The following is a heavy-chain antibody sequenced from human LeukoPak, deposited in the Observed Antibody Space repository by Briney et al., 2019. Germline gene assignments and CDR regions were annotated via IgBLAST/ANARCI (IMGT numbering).Heavy chain of an antibody. J-gene: IGHJ6*02. CDR3: ARHPPSAVIAAGGTPYGMGV. CDR1: GYTFASYW. V-gene: IGHV5-51*01. Sequence: GESLKISCKDSGYTFASYWIAWVRQMPGKGLEWMGIIYPADSDTRYSPSFQGQVTMSADMSISTAYLQWSSLKASDTAVYYCARHPPSAVIAAGGTPYGMGVWGQGTTVTVSS. CDR2: IYPADSDT. D-gene: IGHD6-13*01.